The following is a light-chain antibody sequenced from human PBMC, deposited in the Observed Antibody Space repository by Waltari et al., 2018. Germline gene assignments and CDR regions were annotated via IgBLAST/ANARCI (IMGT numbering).Light chain of an antibody. CDR3: QQYYSTPNT. Sequence: DIVMTQSPDSLAVSLGERATINCKSIQSILYSSNTNNYLAWYQQKPGQPPKLLIYWASTRESGVPDRFTGSGSGTDFALTISSLQAEDVAVYYCQQYYSTPNTFGQGTKLEIK. V-gene: IGKV4-1*01. J-gene: IGKJ2*01. CDR2: WAS. CDR1: QSILYSSNTNNY.